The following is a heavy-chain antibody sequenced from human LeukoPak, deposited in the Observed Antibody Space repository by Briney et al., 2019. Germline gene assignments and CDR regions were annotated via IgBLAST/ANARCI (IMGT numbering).Heavy chain of an antibody. D-gene: IGHD6-13*01. Sequence: SETLSLTCTVSGGSINSTSYYWGWTRQPPGKGLEWIGSIYYGGSTYYNPSLKSRVTILVDVDTSKNQFSLKLSSVTAADTAVYYCATLPSSSSWYWFDYWGQGTLVTVSS. J-gene: IGHJ4*02. CDR1: GGSINSTSYY. V-gene: IGHV4-39*07. CDR3: ATLPSSSSWYWFDY. CDR2: IYYGGST.